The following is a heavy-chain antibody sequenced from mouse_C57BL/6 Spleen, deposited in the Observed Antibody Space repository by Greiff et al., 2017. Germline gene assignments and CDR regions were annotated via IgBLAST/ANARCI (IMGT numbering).Heavy chain of an antibody. Sequence: QVQLQQPGAELVMPGASVKLSCKASGYTFTSYWMHWVKQRPGQGLEWIGEIDPSDSYTNYNQKFQGKSTVTVDKSSSTAYMHLSSLTSEDSAVYYFARSSHLGALDYWGQGTTLTVAS. D-gene: IGHD4-1*01. CDR2: IDPSDSYT. J-gene: IGHJ2*01. CDR1: GYTFTSYW. CDR3: ARSSHLGALDY. V-gene: IGHV1-69*01.